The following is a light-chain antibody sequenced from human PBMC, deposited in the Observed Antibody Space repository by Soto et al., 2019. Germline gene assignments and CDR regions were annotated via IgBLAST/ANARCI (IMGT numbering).Light chain of an antibody. Sequence: QSALTQPPSVSGAPGQRVTISCTVSSSNIGAGYHVHWYQQLPGTAPKRLIYGNNNRPSGVPDRFSGSKSGTSASLAITGLQAEDEADYYCQSYDSALSGYVFGTGTKVTVL. CDR1: SSNIGAGYH. CDR2: GNN. J-gene: IGLJ1*01. CDR3: QSYDSALSGYV. V-gene: IGLV1-40*01.